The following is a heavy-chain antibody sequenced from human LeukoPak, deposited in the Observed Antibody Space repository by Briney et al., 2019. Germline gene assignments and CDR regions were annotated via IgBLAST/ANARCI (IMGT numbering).Heavy chain of an antibody. CDR2: ISYDGSNK. CDR3: AKDSRGYCSGGSCYVGY. V-gene: IGHV3-30*18. Sequence: GGSLRLSCAASGFTFSSYGMHWVRQAPGKGLEWVAVISYDGSNKYYADSVKGRFTISRDNSKNTLYLQMNSLRAEDTAVYYCAKDSRGYCSGGSCYVGYWGQGTLVTVSS. D-gene: IGHD2-15*01. CDR1: GFTFSSYG. J-gene: IGHJ4*02.